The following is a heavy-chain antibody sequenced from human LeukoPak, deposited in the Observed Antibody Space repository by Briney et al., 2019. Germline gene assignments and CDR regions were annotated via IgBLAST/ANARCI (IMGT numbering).Heavy chain of an antibody. V-gene: IGHV3-64D*06. CDR2: ISSNGDNT. CDR3: VRGTGY. Sequence: SGFTFSTYVMHWVRQAPGKGLEYVSAISSNGDNTYYADSVKGRFTISRDNSKNTLYLQMSSLRADDTAVYYCVRGTGYWGQGTLVTVSS. J-gene: IGHJ4*02. CDR1: GFTFSTYV.